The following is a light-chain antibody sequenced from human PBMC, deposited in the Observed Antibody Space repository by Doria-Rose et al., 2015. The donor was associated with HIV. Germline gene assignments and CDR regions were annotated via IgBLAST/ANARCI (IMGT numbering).Light chain of an antibody. V-gene: IGKV3-20*01. CDR2: DGS. Sequence: DIVMTQSPGTLSLSPGERATLSCRASQSFSSTYLAWYQQKPGQAHSLLIYDGSTRDTGIPDRFSASGSGTDFTLTINRLEPEDFALYYRHQYGTSWTFGQGTKVEI. J-gene: IGKJ1*01. CDR1: QSFSSTY. CDR3: HQYGTSWT.